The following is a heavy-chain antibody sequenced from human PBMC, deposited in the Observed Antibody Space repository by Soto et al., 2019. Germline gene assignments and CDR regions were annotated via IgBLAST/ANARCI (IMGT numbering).Heavy chain of an antibody. Sequence: ASVKVSCKASGYTFTSYGISWVRQAPGQGLGWMGWISAYNGNTNYAQKLQGRVTMTTDTSTSTAYMELRSLRPDDTAVYYCARGRTPSLDYYDSSVEFDPWGQGTLVTVS. V-gene: IGHV1-18*04. CDR1: GYTFTSYG. CDR3: ARGRTPSLDYYDSSVEFDP. J-gene: IGHJ5*02. CDR2: ISAYNGNT. D-gene: IGHD3-22*01.